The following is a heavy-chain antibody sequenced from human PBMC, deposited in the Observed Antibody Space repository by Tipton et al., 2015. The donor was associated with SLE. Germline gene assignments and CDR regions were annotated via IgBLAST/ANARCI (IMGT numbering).Heavy chain of an antibody. CDR1: GGSISSSSYY. CDR2: IYYSGST. V-gene: IGHV4-39*07. Sequence: TLSLPCTVSGGSISSSSYYWGWIRQPPGKGLEWIGSIYYSGSTNYNPSLKSRVTISVDTSKNQFSLKLSSVTAADTAVYYCARGRGDYWGQGTLVTVSS. J-gene: IGHJ4*02. CDR3: ARGRGDY. D-gene: IGHD3-10*01.